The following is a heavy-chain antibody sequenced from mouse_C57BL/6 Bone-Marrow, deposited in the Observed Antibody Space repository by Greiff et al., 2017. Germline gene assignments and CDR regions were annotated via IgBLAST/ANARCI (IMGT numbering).Heavy chain of an antibody. J-gene: IGHJ4*01. V-gene: IGHV5-4*01. CDR3: ARDNHAMDY. Sequence: EVQGVESGGGLVKPGGSLKLSCAASGFTFSSYAMSWVRQTPEKRLEWVATISDGGSYTYYPDNVKGRFTISRDNAKNNLYLQMSHLKSEDTAVCYCARDNHAMDYWGQGTSVTVSS. CDR1: GFTFSSYA. CDR2: ISDGGSYT.